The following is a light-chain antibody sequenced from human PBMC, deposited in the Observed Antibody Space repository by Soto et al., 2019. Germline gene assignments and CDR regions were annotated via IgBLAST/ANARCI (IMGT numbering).Light chain of an antibody. CDR3: SSYAASNNFYFV. CDR2: EVT. Sequence: QSALTQPPSASGSPGQSVPISCTGTSSDVGGYNYVSWYQQYPGRAPKLMIYEVTKRPSGVPDRFSGSKSGNTASLTVSGLQATDEADYYCSSYAASNNFYFVFGGGTKLTVL. J-gene: IGLJ3*02. V-gene: IGLV2-8*01. CDR1: SSDVGGYNY.